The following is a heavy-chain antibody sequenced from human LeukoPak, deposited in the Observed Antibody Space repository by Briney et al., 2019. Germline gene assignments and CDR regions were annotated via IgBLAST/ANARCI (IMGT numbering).Heavy chain of an antibody. CDR2: IYYTGAT. Sequence: PSETLSLTCTVSGGSITSDSYYWSWIRQHPGKGLEWIGYIYYTGATDYSPSIKSRVIISLDTSKNQFSLNLSSVTAADTAVYYCSRDATYFYDRSGYYYPYDAFDIWGQGTMVTVSS. V-gene: IGHV4-31*03. CDR3: SRDATYFYDRSGYYYPYDAFDI. D-gene: IGHD3-22*01. J-gene: IGHJ3*02. CDR1: GGSITSDSYY.